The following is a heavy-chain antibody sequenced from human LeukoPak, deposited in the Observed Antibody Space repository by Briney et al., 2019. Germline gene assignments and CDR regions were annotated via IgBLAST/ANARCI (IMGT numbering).Heavy chain of an antibody. CDR2: ISGTSIYI. J-gene: IGHJ4*01. CDR1: GFTFSSYS. D-gene: IGHD1-26*01. V-gene: IGHV3-21*04. CDR3: AKDVGKWESLHFFXX. Sequence: GGSLRLSCAASGFTFSSYSMNWVRQAPGKGLEWVSSISGTSIYIYYADSVRGRFTISRDTARNSLYLQINSLRGDDTAVYYCAKDVGKWESLHFFXXXXXXTLVTVSS.